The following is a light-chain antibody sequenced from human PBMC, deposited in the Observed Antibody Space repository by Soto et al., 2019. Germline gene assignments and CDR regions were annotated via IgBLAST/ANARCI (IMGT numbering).Light chain of an antibody. V-gene: IGLV2-14*01. CDR2: EVT. Sequence: QAVVTQPASVSGSPGQSITISCTGTSGDIGSYNRVSWYQQHPGKAPKLIIYEVTDRPSGVSNRFSGSKSGNTASLTISGLQAEDEAEYYCSSYTNINTRAGVFGTGTKLTVL. CDR1: SGDIGSYNR. CDR3: SSYTNINTRAGV. J-gene: IGLJ1*01.